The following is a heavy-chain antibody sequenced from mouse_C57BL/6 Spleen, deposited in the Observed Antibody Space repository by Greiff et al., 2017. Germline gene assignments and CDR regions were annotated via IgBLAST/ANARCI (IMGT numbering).Heavy chain of an antibody. J-gene: IGHJ2*01. CDR1: GYAFSSSW. V-gene: IGHV1-82*01. Sequence: VKLMESGPELVKPGASVKISCKASGYAFSSSWMNWVKQRPGKGLEWIGRIYPGDGDTNYNGKFKGKATLTADKSSSTAYMQLSSLTSEDSAVYFCARSSSGYPDYWGQGTTLTVSS. CDR3: ARSSSGYPDY. D-gene: IGHD3-2*02. CDR2: IYPGDGDT.